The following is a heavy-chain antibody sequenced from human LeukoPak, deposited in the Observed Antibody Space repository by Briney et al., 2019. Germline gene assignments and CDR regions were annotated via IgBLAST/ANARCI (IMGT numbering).Heavy chain of an antibody. Sequence: PSETLSLTCTVSGGSFSSSSYYWGWIRQPPGKGLEWIGSIYYSGSTYYNPSLKSRVTISVDTSKNQFSLKLSSVTAADTAVYYCARPKTGYSSSWISERDAFDIWGQGTMVTVSS. CDR3: ARPKTGYSSSWISERDAFDI. J-gene: IGHJ3*02. D-gene: IGHD6-13*01. CDR1: GGSFSSSSYY. V-gene: IGHV4-39*01. CDR2: IYYSGST.